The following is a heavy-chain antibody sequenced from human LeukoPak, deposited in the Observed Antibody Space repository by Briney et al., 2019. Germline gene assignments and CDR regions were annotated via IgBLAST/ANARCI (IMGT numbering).Heavy chain of an antibody. CDR1: GGSISSYY. Sequence: SETLSLTCTVSGGSISSYYWSWIRQPPGKGLEWIGYIYYSGSTNYNPSLKSRVTISVDTSKNQFSLKLSSVTAADTAVYYCARDPGDIAPNWFDPWGQGTLVTVSS. D-gene: IGHD5-12*01. J-gene: IGHJ5*02. CDR2: IYYSGST. CDR3: ARDPGDIAPNWFDP. V-gene: IGHV4-59*01.